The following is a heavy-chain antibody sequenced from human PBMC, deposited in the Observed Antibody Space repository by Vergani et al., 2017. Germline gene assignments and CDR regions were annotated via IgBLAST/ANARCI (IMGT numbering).Heavy chain of an antibody. J-gene: IGHJ4*02. V-gene: IGHV2-70*15. CDR3: AQGYRTLDF. CDR1: GFSLTTSGMC. CDR2: IDWDDDK. D-gene: IGHD6-13*01. Sequence: QVTLRESGPALVKPTQTLTLTCTFSGFSLTTSGMCVTWIRQPPGKALEWLARIDWDDDKYYSTSLKTRLTISKETSKNQVILTMTNMDPVDTATYYCAQGYRTLDFWGQGTLVTVSS.